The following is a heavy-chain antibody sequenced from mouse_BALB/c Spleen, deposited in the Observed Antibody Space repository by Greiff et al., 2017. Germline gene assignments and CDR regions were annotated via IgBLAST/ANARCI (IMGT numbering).Heavy chain of an antibody. CDR1: GFTFSSYG. Sequence: EVQVVESGGDLVKPGGSLKLSCAASGFTFSSYGMSWVRQTPDKRLEWVATISSGGSYTYYPDSVKGRFTISRDNAKNTLYLQMSSLKSEDTAMYYCARQGSRDYAYAMDYWGQGTSVTVSS. J-gene: IGHJ4*01. CDR2: ISSGGSYT. V-gene: IGHV5-6*01. D-gene: IGHD2-4*01. CDR3: ARQGSRDYAYAMDY.